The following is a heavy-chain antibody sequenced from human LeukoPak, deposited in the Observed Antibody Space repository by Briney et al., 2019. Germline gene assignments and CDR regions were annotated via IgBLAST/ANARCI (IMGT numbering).Heavy chain of an antibody. Sequence: SETLSLTCTVSGGSISSYYWSWIRQPPGKGLEWIGYIYYSGSTNYNPPLKSRVTTSVDTSKNQFSLKLSSVTAADTAVYYCARVLMVVAAPAFDIWGQGTMVTVSS. CDR3: ARVLMVVAAPAFDI. V-gene: IGHV4-59*12. CDR1: GGSISSYY. J-gene: IGHJ3*02. CDR2: IYYSGST. D-gene: IGHD2-15*01.